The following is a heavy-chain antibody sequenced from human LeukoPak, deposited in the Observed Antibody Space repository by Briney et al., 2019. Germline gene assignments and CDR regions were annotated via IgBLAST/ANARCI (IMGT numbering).Heavy chain of an antibody. J-gene: IGHJ4*02. D-gene: IGHD1-26*01. V-gene: IGHV1-69*02. Sequence: SVKVSCKASGGTFSSYTTSWVRQAPGQGLEWMGRIIPILGIANYAQKFQGRVTITADKSTSTAYMELSSLRSEDTAVYYCARQVGHYSGSYPDYWGQGTLVTVSS. CDR1: GGTFSSYT. CDR3: ARQVGHYSGSYPDY. CDR2: IIPILGIA.